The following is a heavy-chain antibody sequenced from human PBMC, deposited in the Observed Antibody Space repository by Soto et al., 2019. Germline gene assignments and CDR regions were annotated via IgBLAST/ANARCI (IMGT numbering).Heavy chain of an antibody. CDR3: ARAIVVTVGGMDV. D-gene: IGHD5-12*01. J-gene: IGHJ6*02. V-gene: IGHV4-30-4*01. CDR1: GGSISNADYY. Sequence: QVQLQESGPGLVKPSQTLSLTCTVSGGSISNADYYWSWARQPPGKGLEWIGYIYYSGSSFFNPSLKSRVTMSKDTSKNQFSLRLTSVTAADTAVYYCARAIVVTVGGMDVWGRGTTVTVSS. CDR2: IYYSGSS.